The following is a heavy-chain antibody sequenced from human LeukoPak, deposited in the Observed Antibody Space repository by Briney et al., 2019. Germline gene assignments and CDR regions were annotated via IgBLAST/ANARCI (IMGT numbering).Heavy chain of an antibody. J-gene: IGHJ4*02. V-gene: IGHV3-23*01. CDR2: ISNNGGYT. Sequence: GGSLSLSCAASGFTFSSCAMSWVRQAPGKGLEWVSAISNNGGYTYYADSVQGRFTISRDNSKSTLCLQMNSLRAEDTAVYYCAKQLGYCSDGSCYFPYWGQGTLVTVSS. D-gene: IGHD2-15*01. CDR1: GFTFSSCA. CDR3: AKQLGYCSDGSCYFPY.